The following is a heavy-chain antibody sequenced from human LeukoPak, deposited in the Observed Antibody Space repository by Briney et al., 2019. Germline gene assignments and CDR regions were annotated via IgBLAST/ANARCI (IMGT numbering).Heavy chain of an antibody. V-gene: IGHV1-69*05. J-gene: IGHJ5*02. CDR3: ARGWRSSENWFDP. CDR2: IIPIFGTA. D-gene: IGHD6-6*01. CDR1: GGTFSSYA. Sequence: SVKVSCKASGGTFSSYAISWVRQAPGQGLEWMGGIIPIFGTANYAQKFQDRVTMTRNTSISTAYMELSSLRSEDTAVYYCARGWRSSENWFDPWGQGTLVTVSS.